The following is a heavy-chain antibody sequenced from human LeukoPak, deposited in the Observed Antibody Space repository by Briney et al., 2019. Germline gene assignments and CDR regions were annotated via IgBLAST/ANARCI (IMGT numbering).Heavy chain of an antibody. CDR3: ASLRFGELHLQH. CDR2: IIPIFGTA. D-gene: IGHD3-10*01. Sequence: GASVKVSCKASGGTFSSYAISWVRQAPGQGLEWMGGIIPIFGTANYAQKFQGRVTITADESTSTAYMELSSLRSEDTAVYYCASLRFGELHLQHWGQGTLVTVSS. J-gene: IGHJ1*01. V-gene: IGHV1-69*13. CDR1: GGTFSSYA.